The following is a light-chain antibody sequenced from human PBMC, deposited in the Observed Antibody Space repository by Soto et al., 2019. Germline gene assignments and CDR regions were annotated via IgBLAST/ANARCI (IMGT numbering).Light chain of an antibody. J-gene: IGLJ1*01. CDR2: EVS. Sequence: QSVLTQPASVSASPGQSITISCTGTSSDVGSYNLVSWYQQHPGKAPKLMIYEVSKRPSGVSNRFSGSKSGNTASLTISGLQAEDEADYYCCSYAGSSTYGFGTGTKVTVL. CDR1: SSDVGSYNL. V-gene: IGLV2-23*02. CDR3: CSYAGSSTYG.